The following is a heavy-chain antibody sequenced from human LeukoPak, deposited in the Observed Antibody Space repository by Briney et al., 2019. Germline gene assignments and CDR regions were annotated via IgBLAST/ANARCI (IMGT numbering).Heavy chain of an antibody. CDR3: ARDSREVLLWFGDAFDI. Sequence: QTGGSLRLSCAASGFTFSSYWMSWVRQAPGKGLEWVANIKQDGSEKYYVDSVKGRFTISRDNAKNSLYLQMNSLRAEDTAVYYCARDSREVLLWFGDAFDIWGQGTMVTVSS. J-gene: IGHJ3*02. D-gene: IGHD3-10*01. CDR1: GFTFSSYW. V-gene: IGHV3-7*01. CDR2: IKQDGSEK.